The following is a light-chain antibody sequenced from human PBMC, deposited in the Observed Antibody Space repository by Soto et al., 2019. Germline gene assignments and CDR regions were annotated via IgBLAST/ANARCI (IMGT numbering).Light chain of an antibody. CDR2: DAS. Sequence: EMVLTQSPGTVSLSPGDRATLSCRASQSVRSNYLAWYQQNPGQAPRLLINDASSRATGIPDRFSGSGSGTDFSLTISRLEHEDSAVYYCQQYGRSPYTFGQGTKLEIK. V-gene: IGKV3-20*01. J-gene: IGKJ2*01. CDR3: QQYGRSPYT. CDR1: QSVRSNY.